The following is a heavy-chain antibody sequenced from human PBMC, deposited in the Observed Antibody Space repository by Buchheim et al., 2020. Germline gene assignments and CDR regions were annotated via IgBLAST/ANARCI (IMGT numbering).Heavy chain of an antibody. D-gene: IGHD3-22*01. Sequence: EVQLLESGGGLVQPGGSLRLSCSASGFTFSSYAMSWVRQAPGKGLEWVSAISGSGGSTYYADSVKGRFTISRDNSKNTLYLQMNSLRAEDTAVYYCAKGEGYDSSGYYCHFVYWGQGTL. CDR1: GFTFSSYA. V-gene: IGHV3-23*01. J-gene: IGHJ4*02. CDR2: ISGSGGST. CDR3: AKGEGYDSSGYYCHFVY.